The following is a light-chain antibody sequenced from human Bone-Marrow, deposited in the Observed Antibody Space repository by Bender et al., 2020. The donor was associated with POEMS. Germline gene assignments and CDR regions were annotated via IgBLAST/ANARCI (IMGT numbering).Light chain of an antibody. CDR1: SSNIGGNA. V-gene: IGLV1-44*01. CDR3: ISYTGSGTLYV. J-gene: IGLJ1*01. CDR2: GND. Sequence: QSVLTQPPSASGTPGQRVTISCSGSSSNIGGNAVNWWQQLPGTAPKLLIYGNDQRPSGVPDRFSGSKSGTSAFLTISGLQAEDEADYYCISYTGSGTLYVFGSGTGVTVL.